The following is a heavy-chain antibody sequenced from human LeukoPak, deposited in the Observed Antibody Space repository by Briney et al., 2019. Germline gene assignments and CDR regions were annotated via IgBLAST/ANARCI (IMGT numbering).Heavy chain of an antibody. J-gene: IGHJ4*02. Sequence: SETLSLTCTVSVGSISSYYWSWIRQPPGEGLEWVGYIYYSVSTNYNPSLKSRVTISVDTSKNQFSLKLSSVTAADTAVYYCARGLRWPTYYFDYWGQGTLVTVSS. CDR3: ARGLRWPTYYFDY. D-gene: IGHD4-23*01. V-gene: IGHV4-59*01. CDR1: VGSISSYY. CDR2: IYYSVST.